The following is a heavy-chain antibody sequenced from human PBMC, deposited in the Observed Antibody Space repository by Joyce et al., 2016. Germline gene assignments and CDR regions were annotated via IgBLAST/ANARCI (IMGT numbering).Heavy chain of an antibody. D-gene: IGHD4-23*01. CDR2: IKSKLHNHAT. CDR1: GFTFSGPT. J-gene: IGHJ4*02. CDR3: STDIGGFSYFGS. V-gene: IGHV3-73*01. Sequence: EVQLVESGGGLVQPGGSLDLSCAASGFTFSGPTMHWVRQASGNGLEWVARIKSKLHNHATTYAAAVQGRFTIARDDSKSTTYLKMNSLKTEDTAIYYCSTDIGGFSYFGSWGQGTLVTVSS.